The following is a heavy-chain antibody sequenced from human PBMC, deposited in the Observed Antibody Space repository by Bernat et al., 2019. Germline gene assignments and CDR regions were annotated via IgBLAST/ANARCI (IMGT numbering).Heavy chain of an antibody. Sequence: EGQLLESGGGLVQPGGSLRLSCAASGFTFSSYAMSWVRQAPGKGLEWVSVISGSGARTYYADAVKGRFTISRDSSKNTLYLQMNSLRVEDTAVYYCAGRHDFWSGYPHYWGQGTLVTVSS. CDR1: GFTFSSYA. V-gene: IGHV3-23*01. CDR3: AGRHDFWSGYPHY. D-gene: IGHD3-3*01. J-gene: IGHJ4*02. CDR2: ISGSGART.